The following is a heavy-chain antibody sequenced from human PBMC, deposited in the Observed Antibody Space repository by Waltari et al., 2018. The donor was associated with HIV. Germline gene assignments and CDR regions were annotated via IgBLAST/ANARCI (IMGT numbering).Heavy chain of an antibody. CDR2: IKQDGREK. CDR1: GFTFSSYW. CDR3: ATFPSLESYYYYGMDV. J-gene: IGHJ6*02. V-gene: IGHV3-7*01. Sequence: EVQLVESGGGLVQPGGSLRLSCAASGFTFSSYWMSWVRQAPGKGLEWVANIKQDGREKYYVDSVKGRFTISRDNAKNSLYLQMNSLRAEDTAVYYCATFPSLESYYYYGMDVWGQGTTVTVSS.